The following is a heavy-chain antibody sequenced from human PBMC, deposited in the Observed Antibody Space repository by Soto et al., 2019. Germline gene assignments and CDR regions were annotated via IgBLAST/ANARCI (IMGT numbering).Heavy chain of an antibody. CDR2: ISWNSGSI. D-gene: IGHD6-19*01. Sequence: GGSLRLSCAASGFTFDDYAMHWVRQAPGKGLEWVSGISWNSGSIGYADSVKGRFTISRDNAKNSLYLQMNSLRAEDTALYYCAKDICHSSGQCAFDIWGQGTMVTVSS. J-gene: IGHJ3*02. CDR3: AKDICHSSGQCAFDI. V-gene: IGHV3-9*01. CDR1: GFTFDDYA.